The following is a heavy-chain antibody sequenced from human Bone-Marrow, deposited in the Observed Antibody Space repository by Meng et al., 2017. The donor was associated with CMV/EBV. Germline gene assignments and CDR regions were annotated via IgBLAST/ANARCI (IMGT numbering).Heavy chain of an antibody. CDR1: GFSLRGNY. CDR3: SSVTYCGDVNCLKIFPN. J-gene: IGHJ1*01. D-gene: IGHD2-21*01. V-gene: IGHV3-53*01. Sequence: GGSLRPSCAAPGFSLRGNYVSWVRQAPGKGLEWVSGIYDTVGTFYAGPVKGRFIISGDNSKNTIDLQMSNLNAEDTAVYFCSSVTYCGDVNCLKIFPNWGRGTLVTVSS. CDR2: IYDTVGT.